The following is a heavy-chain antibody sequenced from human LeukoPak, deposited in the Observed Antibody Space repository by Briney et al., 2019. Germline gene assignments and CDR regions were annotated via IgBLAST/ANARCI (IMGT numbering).Heavy chain of an antibody. CDR1: GYTFTSYY. Sequence: ASVKVSCKASGYTFTSYYIHWVRQVPGQGLEWMGWINPNGGGTNYAQKFQGRVTMTRDTSISTAYMELSRLGSDDTAVYYCARDSPLRPCDYWGQGTLVTVSS. CDR3: ARDSPLRPCDY. D-gene: IGHD3-16*01. J-gene: IGHJ4*02. CDR2: INPNGGGT. V-gene: IGHV1-2*02.